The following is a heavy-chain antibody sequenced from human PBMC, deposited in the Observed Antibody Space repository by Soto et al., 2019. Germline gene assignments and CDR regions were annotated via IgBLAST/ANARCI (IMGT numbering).Heavy chain of an antibody. V-gene: IGHV3-48*01. Sequence: EVQLVESGGGLVQPGGSLRLSCAASGFSISDCSMNLVRRAPGKGLEWISYISTNNDAIYYADSVKGRFTISRDNAKNSLYLQMNSLIAEDTALYYCTSVLGSRRSGSYPSYWGQGTLVTVSS. CDR3: TSVLGSRRSGSYPSY. J-gene: IGHJ4*02. CDR1: GFSISDCS. CDR2: ISTNNDAI. D-gene: IGHD3-10*01.